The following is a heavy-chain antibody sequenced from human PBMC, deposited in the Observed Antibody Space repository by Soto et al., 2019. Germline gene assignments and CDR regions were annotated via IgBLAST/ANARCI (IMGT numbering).Heavy chain of an antibody. CDR1: GGTFSSYA. D-gene: IGHD3-3*01. Sequence: SVKVSCKASGGTFSSYAISWVRQAPGQGLEWMGGIIPICGKASYAQKFQGRVTITANASTSTAYMELSSLRSEDTAVYYCARERNYDFWSGYFANYYYYGMDVWGQGTTVTVSS. CDR2: IIPICGKA. V-gene: IGHV1-69*13. CDR3: ARERNYDFWSGYFANYYYYGMDV. J-gene: IGHJ6*02.